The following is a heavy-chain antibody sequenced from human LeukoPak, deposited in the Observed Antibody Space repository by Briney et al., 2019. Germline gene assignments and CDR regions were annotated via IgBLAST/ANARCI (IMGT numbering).Heavy chain of an antibody. CDR3: AKAIGRDSSGWYYFDY. J-gene: IGHJ4*02. V-gene: IGHV3-9*01. CDR2: ISWNSGSI. CDR1: GFTFSSYA. D-gene: IGHD6-19*01. Sequence: GGSLRLSCAASGFTFSSYAMSWVRQAPGKGLEWVSGISWNSGSIGYANSVKGRFTISRDNAKNSLYLQMNSLRAEDTALYYCAKAIGRDSSGWYYFDYWGQGTLVTVSS.